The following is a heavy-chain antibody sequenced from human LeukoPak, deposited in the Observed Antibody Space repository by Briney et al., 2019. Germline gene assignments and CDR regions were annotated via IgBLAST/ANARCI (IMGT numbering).Heavy chain of an antibody. CDR1: GFTFSTYS. Sequence: GGSLRLSCAASGFTFSTYSMNWVRQAPGKGLEWVAYISSRSSATYYADSVKGRSTISRDNAKNSLYLQMNSLRDEDTAVYYCARGTGDPQRFDPWGQGTLVTVSS. V-gene: IGHV3-48*02. CDR2: ISSRSSAT. J-gene: IGHJ5*02. CDR3: ARGTGDPQRFDP. D-gene: IGHD4-17*01.